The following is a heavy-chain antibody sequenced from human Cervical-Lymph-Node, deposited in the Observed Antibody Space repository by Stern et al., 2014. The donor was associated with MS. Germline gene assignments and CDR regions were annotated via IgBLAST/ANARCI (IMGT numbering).Heavy chain of an antibody. CDR2: IYPGDSDT. Sequence: EVQLVQSGGEMKQPGGSLKISCTGSGYSFTLYWIGWVRQMPGKGLEWMGIIYPGDSDTRSSPSFQGQVTISADKSISPAYLQWSSLKASDTAMYYCAALVRGSYFYWGQGTLVTVSS. V-gene: IGHV5-51*01. J-gene: IGHJ4*02. CDR1: GYSFTLYW. D-gene: IGHD1-26*01. CDR3: AALVRGSYFY.